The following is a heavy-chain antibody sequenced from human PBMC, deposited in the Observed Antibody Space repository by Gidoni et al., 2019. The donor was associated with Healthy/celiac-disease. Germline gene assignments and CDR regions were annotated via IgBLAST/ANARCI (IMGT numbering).Heavy chain of an antibody. V-gene: IGHV7-4-1*02. CDR3: ARAMIVVVPAAMAWGGNWFDP. J-gene: IGHJ5*02. CDR2: INTNTGNP. D-gene: IGHD2-2*01. CDR1: GYTFTSYA. Sequence: QVQLVQSGSELKKPGASVQVSCKASGYTFTSYAMHWVRQAPGQGPEWMGLINTNTGNPKYAQGFTGPFVFSLDTAVSTAYMQISSVKAQDTAVYYCARAMIVVVPAAMAWGGNWFDPWGQRTLVTVSS.